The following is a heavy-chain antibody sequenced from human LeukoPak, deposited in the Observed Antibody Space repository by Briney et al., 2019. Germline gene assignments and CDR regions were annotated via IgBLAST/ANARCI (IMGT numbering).Heavy chain of an antibody. CDR2: ITWDGATT. CDR1: GFNFNDHT. Sequence: PGVSLRLSCVASGFNFNDHTMHWVRHPPGKGLEWVGLITWDGATTYYADSLKGRFTISRDNSRNSLFLQTHSLRNEDNGLYYCAKEGTGHDDIPEYYFDYWGQGTVVTVSS. V-gene: IGHV3-43*01. D-gene: IGHD5-12*01. CDR3: AKEGTGHDDIPEYYFDY. J-gene: IGHJ4*02.